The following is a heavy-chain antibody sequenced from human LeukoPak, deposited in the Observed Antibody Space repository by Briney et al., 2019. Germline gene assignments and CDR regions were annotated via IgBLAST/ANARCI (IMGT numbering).Heavy chain of an antibody. V-gene: IGHV3-30*04. CDR3: AKDPGWFDP. Sequence: GGSLRLSCAASGFTFSSYVMHWVRQAPGKGLEWVAIISYDGSNEYYADSVKGRFTISRDNSKNTLYLQMNSLRAEDTAVYYCAKDPGWFDPWGQGTLVTVSS. J-gene: IGHJ5*02. CDR2: ISYDGSNE. CDR1: GFTFSSYV.